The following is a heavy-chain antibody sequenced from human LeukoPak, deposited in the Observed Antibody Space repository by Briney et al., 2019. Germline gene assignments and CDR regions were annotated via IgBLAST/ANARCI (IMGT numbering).Heavy chain of an antibody. V-gene: IGHV4-39*01. Sequence: SETLSLTCTVSTYSISSSYYWGWIRQPPGKGLEWIGSIYYSGSTYYNPSLKSRVTISVDTSKNQFSLKLSSVTAADTAVYYCARRYCSGGSCRGAFDYWGQGTLVTVSS. CDR1: TYSISSSYY. CDR3: ARRYCSGGSCRGAFDY. D-gene: IGHD2-15*01. CDR2: IYYSGST. J-gene: IGHJ4*02.